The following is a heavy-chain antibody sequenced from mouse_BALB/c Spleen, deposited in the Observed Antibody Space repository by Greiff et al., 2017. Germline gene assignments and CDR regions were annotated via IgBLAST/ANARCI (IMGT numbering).Heavy chain of an antibody. CDR3: ARGGNYYGYDGDGYWYFDV. CDR1: GFTFSSFG. D-gene: IGHD2-2*01. CDR2: ISSGSSTI. Sequence: DVHLVESGGGLVQPGGSRKLSCAASGFTFSSFGMHWVRQAPEKGLEWVAYISSGSSTIYYADTVKGRFTISRDNPKNTLFLQMTSLRSEDTAMYYCARGGNYYGYDGDGYWYFDVWGAGTTVTVSS. J-gene: IGHJ1*01. V-gene: IGHV5-17*02.